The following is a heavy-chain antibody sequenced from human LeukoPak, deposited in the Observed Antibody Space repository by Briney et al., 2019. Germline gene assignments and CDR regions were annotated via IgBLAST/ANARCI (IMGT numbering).Heavy chain of an antibody. J-gene: IGHJ4*02. CDR2: MYTSGST. D-gene: IGHD6-6*01. V-gene: IGHV4-61*02. CDR3: ARGEKGSSSGSINY. CDR1: GGSINSGTYY. Sequence: SETLSLTCTVSGGSINSGTYYWSWIRQPAGKGLEWIGRMYTSGSTNYTPSLESRVTISVDTSKNQFSLKLSSVTAADTAVYYCARGEKGSSSGSINYWGKGTLVTVSS.